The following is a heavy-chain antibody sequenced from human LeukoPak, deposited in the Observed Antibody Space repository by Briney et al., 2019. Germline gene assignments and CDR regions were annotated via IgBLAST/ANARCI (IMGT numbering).Heavy chain of an antibody. J-gene: IGHJ4*02. CDR2: ISYDGSNK. Sequence: PGGSLRLSCTASGFTFSSYGMHWVRQAPGKGLEWVAVISYDGSNKYYADSVKGRFTISRDNSKNTLYLQMNSLRVEDTAVYYCARAPRTAANFDYWGQGTLVTVSS. CDR3: ARAPRTAANFDY. D-gene: IGHD6-13*01. V-gene: IGHV3-30*03. CDR1: GFTFSSYG.